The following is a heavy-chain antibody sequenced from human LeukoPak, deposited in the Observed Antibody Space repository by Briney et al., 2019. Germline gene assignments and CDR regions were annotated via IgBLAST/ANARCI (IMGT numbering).Heavy chain of an antibody. D-gene: IGHD6-19*01. V-gene: IGHV3-7*01. CDR2: IKQDGNEK. Sequence: RAGGSLRLSCAASGFTFSSYWMNWVRQAPGKGLEWVANIKQDGNEKYYVDSVKGRFTISRDNAKNTLYLQMNGLRAKETAMYYCATPYTSGWSLYFDNWGQGTLVTVSS. CDR1: GFTFSSYW. J-gene: IGHJ4*02. CDR3: ATPYTSGWSLYFDN.